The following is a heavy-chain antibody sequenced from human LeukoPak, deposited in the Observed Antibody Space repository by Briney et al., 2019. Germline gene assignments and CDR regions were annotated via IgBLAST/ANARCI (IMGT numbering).Heavy chain of an antibody. CDR3: AKSGYYYDSSGNYY. CDR2: ISGSGGST. J-gene: IGHJ4*02. D-gene: IGHD3-22*01. V-gene: IGHV3-23*01. CDR1: GFTFSSYA. Sequence: GGSLRLSCAASGFTFSSYAMSWVRQAPGKGLEWVSAISGSGGSTYYADSVKGRFTISRDNSKNTLYLQMNSLRAEDTAVYYCAKSGYYYDSSGNYYWGQGTLVTVSP.